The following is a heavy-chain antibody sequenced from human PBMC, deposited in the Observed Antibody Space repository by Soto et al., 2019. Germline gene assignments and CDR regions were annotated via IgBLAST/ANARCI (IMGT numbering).Heavy chain of an antibody. D-gene: IGHD2-21*02. CDR2: ISCSSDKS. Sequence: LVESGGALVYPGGSLRLSCIASGFSFSDYSMNWVRQAPGKGLQWGSYISCSSDKSYYADSVKGRFTVSRDNAKNALFLEMNSLRDDDTATYSCATLPKGSLVTAWGQGTRVTVSS. J-gene: IGHJ4*02. V-gene: IGHV3-48*02. CDR1: GFSFSDYS. CDR3: ATLPKGSLVTA.